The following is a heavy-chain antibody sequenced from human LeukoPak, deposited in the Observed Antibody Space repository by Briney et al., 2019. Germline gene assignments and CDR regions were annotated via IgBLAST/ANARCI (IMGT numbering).Heavy chain of an antibody. CDR1: GYTFSSYA. CDR3: AKSVSGSWSHLFVY. J-gene: IGHJ4*02. V-gene: IGHV7-4-1*02. CDR2: FHTNNGNT. D-gene: IGHD3-10*01. Sequence: ASVKVSCKASGYTFSSYAXXXVRQAPGQGLEXXXXFHTNNGNTTYAQDSKARVVFSLDTSVSTAYLEMRSLRAEDTAVYYCAKSVSGSWSHLFVYLCQGTLVTVSS.